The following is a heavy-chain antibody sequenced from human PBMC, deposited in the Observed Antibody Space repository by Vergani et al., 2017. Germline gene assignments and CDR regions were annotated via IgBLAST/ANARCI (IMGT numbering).Heavy chain of an antibody. CDR1: GYTFTGYY. J-gene: IGHJ3*02. Sequence: QVQLVQSGAEVKKPGASVKVSCKASGYTFTGYYMHWVRQAPGQGLEWMGWINPNSGGTNYAQKFQGRVTMTRATSISTAYMELSRLRSDDTAVYYCARVHYDYVLGSYRLDAFDIWGQGTMVTVSS. V-gene: IGHV1-2*02. CDR3: ARVHYDYVLGSYRLDAFDI. CDR2: INPNSGGT. D-gene: IGHD3-16*02.